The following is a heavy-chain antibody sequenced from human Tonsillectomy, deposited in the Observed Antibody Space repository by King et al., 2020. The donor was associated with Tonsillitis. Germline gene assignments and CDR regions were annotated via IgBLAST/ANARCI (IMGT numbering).Heavy chain of an antibody. CDR2: IIPILGIA. J-gene: IGHJ3*01. D-gene: IGHD2-21*02. V-gene: IGHV1-69*09. Sequence: VQLVESGAEVKKPGSSVKVSCKASGGTFSSYAISWVRQAPGQGLEWMGRIIPILGIANYAQKLQGRVTITADKSTSTAYMELSSLRSGDTSVYYCASEYFETAAYSTEASCVGDCPPAALDLWGPGPMVTVSS. CDR1: GGTFSSYA. CDR3: ASEYFETAAYSTEASCVGDCPPAALDL.